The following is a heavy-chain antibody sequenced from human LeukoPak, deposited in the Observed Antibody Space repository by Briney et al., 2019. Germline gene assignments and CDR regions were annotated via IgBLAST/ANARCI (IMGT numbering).Heavy chain of an antibody. CDR3: AKGGIYNIPFDY. CDR2: ISGSGDLT. J-gene: IGHJ4*02. V-gene: IGHV3-23*01. D-gene: IGHD3-9*01. Sequence: GGSLRLSCAASGLTFSNYAMTWVRQAPGKGLEWVSGISGSGDLTYYAGSVKGRFTISRDNSKNTLSLQMNSLRAEDTAVYYCAKGGIYNIPFDYWGQGTLVTVSS. CDR1: GLTFSNYA.